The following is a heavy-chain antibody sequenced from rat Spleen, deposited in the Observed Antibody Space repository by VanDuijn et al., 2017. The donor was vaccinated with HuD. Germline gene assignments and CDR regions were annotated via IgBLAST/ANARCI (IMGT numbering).Heavy chain of an antibody. J-gene: IGHJ2*01. V-gene: IGHV5-25*01. D-gene: IGHD1-11*01. CDR3: ARRHYGYTDYFDY. CDR2: ITNTGGST. Sequence: EVQLVESGGGLVQPGRSLKLSCAASGFTFSNYYMAWVRQAPGKGLEWVASITNTGGSTYYPDSVKGRFTISRDNAKSTLYLQMDSLGSEDTATYYCARRHYGYTDYFDYWGQGVMVTVSS. CDR1: GFTFSNYY.